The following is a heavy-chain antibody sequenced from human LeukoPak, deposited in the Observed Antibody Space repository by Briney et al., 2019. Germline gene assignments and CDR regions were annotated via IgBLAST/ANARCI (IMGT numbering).Heavy chain of an antibody. J-gene: IGHJ4*02. CDR1: GYIFINYG. CDR2: ISADNGNT. Sequence: ASVKVSCKASGYIFINYGISWVRQAPGQGVDWMGWISADNGNTNYAQRFQGRVTMTTDTSTSTVYMELKSLRSDDTAVYYCAREGSGWYEIDYWGQGTLVTVSS. CDR3: AREGSGWYEIDY. D-gene: IGHD6-19*01. V-gene: IGHV1-18*01.